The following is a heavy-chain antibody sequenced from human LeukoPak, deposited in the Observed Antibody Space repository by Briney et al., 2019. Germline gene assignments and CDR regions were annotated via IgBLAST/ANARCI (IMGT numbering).Heavy chain of an antibody. CDR3: TRDAGGGDCYSCPNWFDP. D-gene: IGHD2-21*02. Sequence: GASVKVSCKASGYTFTGYYMHWVRQAPGQGLEWMGWINPNSGVTKYAQRSQGRVTMTSDTSISTAYMELSRLRSDDTAVYYCTRDAGGGDCYSCPNWFDPWGQGTLVTVSS. V-gene: IGHV1-2*02. J-gene: IGHJ5*02. CDR1: GYTFTGYY. CDR2: INPNSGVT.